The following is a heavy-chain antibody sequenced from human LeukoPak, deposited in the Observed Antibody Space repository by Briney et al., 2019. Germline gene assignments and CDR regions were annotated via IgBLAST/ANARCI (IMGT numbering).Heavy chain of an antibody. V-gene: IGHV3-23*01. CDR2: ISGSGGST. J-gene: IGHJ6*02. CDR3: AKGSGTIFGVVISYYHYYGLDV. Sequence: GGSLRLSCAASGFTFSSYAMSWVRQAPGKGLECVSAISGSGGSTFYADSVKGRFTISRDNSKNTLYLQMNSLRAEDTAIYYCAKGSGTIFGVVISYYHYYGLDVWGQGTTVTVSS. CDR1: GFTFSSYA. D-gene: IGHD3-3*01.